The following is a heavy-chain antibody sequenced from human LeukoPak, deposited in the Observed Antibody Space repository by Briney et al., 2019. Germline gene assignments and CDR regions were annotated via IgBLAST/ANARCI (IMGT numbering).Heavy chain of an antibody. CDR3: VSQSYSGSDNFYFHY. Sequence: GGSLRLSCVTSGFMFSTYAMSWVRQAPGKGLEWVSIISGSGERTYYADSVRGRFAVSRDNSKNTLYLQMKSLRAEDTAVYYCVSQSYSGSDNFYFHYWGQGTLVAVSS. CDR1: GFMFSTYA. CDR2: ISGSGERT. V-gene: IGHV3-23*01. J-gene: IGHJ4*02. D-gene: IGHD1-26*01.